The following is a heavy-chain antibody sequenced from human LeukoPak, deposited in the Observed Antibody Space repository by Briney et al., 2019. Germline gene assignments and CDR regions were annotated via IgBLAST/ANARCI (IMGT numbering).Heavy chain of an antibody. CDR1: GFTFSNNA. D-gene: IGHD2-15*01. CDR2: ITGTIATGDPP. J-gene: IGHJ6*03. CDR3: AKGKEDNWYMDV. V-gene: IGHV3-43*02. Sequence: GGSLRLSCAASGFTFSNNAMSWVRQAPGKGLECVSAITGTIATGDPPYYADSVKGRFTISRDNSKNSLYLQMNSLRTEDTALYYCAKGKEDNWYMDVWGKGTTVTVSS.